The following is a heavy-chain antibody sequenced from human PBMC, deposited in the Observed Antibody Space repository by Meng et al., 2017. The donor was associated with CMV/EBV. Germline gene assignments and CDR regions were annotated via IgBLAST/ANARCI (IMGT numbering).Heavy chain of an antibody. CDR1: GDSVSSNSAA. J-gene: IGHJ5*02. D-gene: IGHD3-3*01. CDR2: TYYRTKWYN. V-gene: IGHV6-1*01. CDR3: ARETIFGVVIIWDWFDP. Sequence: SETLSLTCAISGDSVSSNSAAWNWIRPSPSRGLEWLGRTYYRTKWYNDYAVSVKSRITINPDTSKNQFSLQLNSVTPEDTAVYYCARETIFGVVIIWDWFDPWGQGTLVTVSS.